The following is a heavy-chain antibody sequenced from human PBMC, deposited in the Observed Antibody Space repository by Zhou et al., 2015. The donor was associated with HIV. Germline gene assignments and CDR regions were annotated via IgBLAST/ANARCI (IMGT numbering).Heavy chain of an antibody. CDR1: GFTFHTYD. V-gene: IGHV3-30*02. CDR2: IRYDGSDV. CDR3: VTPEEGY. Sequence: VQLLSLGEAWYSLGGSLRLSCAASGFTFHTYDMHWVRQAPGKGLEWVALIRYDGSDVYHADSVKGRFTISRDNSKNTLYLQMNSLRAEDTALYYCVTPEEGYWGQGTRVTVSS. J-gene: IGHJ4*02.